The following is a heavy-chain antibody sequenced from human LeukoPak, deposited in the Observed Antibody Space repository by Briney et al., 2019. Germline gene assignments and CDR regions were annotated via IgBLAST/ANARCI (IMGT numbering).Heavy chain of an antibody. CDR1: GGSISSYY. Sequence: SETLSLTCTVSGGSISSYYWSWIQQPPGKGLGWIGYIYYSGSTNYNPSLKSRVTISVDTSKNQFSLKLSSVTAADTAVYYCARLWYYDFRSGYYFDYWGQGTLVTVSS. V-gene: IGHV4-59*01. CDR2: IYYSGST. J-gene: IGHJ4*02. D-gene: IGHD3-3*01. CDR3: ARLWYYDFRSGYYFDY.